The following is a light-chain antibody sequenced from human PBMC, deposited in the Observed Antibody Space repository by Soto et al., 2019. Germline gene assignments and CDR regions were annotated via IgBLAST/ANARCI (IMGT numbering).Light chain of an antibody. V-gene: IGLV2-14*03. CDR1: SSDVGGYNF. Sequence: QSVLTQPASVSGSPGQSITISCTGTSSDVGGYNFVTWYQQHPGEAPKLMIHDVSSRASGVPNRFSGSKSGTTASLTISGLQAGDEADSSCSSYASSTSYVFGTGTKVTVL. CDR3: SSYASSTSYV. J-gene: IGLJ1*01. CDR2: DVS.